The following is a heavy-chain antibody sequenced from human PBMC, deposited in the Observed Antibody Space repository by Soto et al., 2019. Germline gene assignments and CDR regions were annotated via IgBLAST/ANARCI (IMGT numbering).Heavy chain of an antibody. D-gene: IGHD5-12*01. V-gene: IGHV1-8*01. CDR2: MNPNSGNT. CDR3: ARGKKWLRMTYFDY. J-gene: IGHJ4*02. CDR1: GYTFTSYD. Sequence: AASVKVSCKASGYTFTSYDINWVRQATGQGLEWMGWMNPNSGNTGYAQKFQGRVTMTRNTSISTAYMELSSLRSEDTAVYYCARGKKWLRMTYFDYWGQGTLVTVSS.